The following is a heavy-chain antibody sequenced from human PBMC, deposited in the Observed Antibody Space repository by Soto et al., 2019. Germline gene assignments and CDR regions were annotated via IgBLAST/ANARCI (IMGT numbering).Heavy chain of an antibody. CDR3: ARVGYCSGGSCYSDAEYFQH. J-gene: IGHJ1*01. CDR2: IYYSGRT. D-gene: IGHD2-15*01. CDR1: GGSISSGDYY. Sequence: PSETLSLTCTVSGGSISSGDYYWSWIRQPPGKGLEWIGYIYYSGRTYYNPSLKSRVTISVDTSKNQFSLKLSSVTAADTAVYYCARVGYCSGGSCYSDAEYFQHWGQGTLVTVSS. V-gene: IGHV4-30-4*01.